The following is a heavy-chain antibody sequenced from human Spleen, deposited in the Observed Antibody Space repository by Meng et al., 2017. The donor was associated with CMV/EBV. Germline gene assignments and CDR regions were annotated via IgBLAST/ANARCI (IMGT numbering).Heavy chain of an antibody. Sequence: WVRQAPGQGLEWMGGIIPIFGTANYAQRFQGRVTITTDESTSTAYMELSSLRSEDTAVYYCAREPLIFCSSTTCYTGDYSSRHFDYWGQGTLVTVSS. D-gene: IGHD2-2*02. V-gene: IGHV1-69*05. CDR3: AREPLIFCSSTTCYTGDYSSRHFDY. CDR2: IIPIFGTA. J-gene: IGHJ4*02.